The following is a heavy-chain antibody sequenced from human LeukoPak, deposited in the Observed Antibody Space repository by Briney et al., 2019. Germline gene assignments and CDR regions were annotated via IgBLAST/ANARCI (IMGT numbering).Heavy chain of an antibody. CDR3: ARGSFWSGSPMGDAFDI. CDR2: IIPIFGTA. D-gene: IGHD3-3*01. V-gene: IGHV1-69*06. CDR1: GGTCSSYA. J-gene: IGHJ3*02. Sequence: SVKVSCKASGGTCSSYAISWVRQAPGQGLEWMGGIIPIFGTANYAQKFQGRVTITADKSTSTAYMELSSLRSEDTAVYYCARGSFWSGSPMGDAFDIWGQGTMVTVSS.